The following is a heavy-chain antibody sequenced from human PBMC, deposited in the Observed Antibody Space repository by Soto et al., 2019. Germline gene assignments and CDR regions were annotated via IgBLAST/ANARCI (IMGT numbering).Heavy chain of an antibody. J-gene: IGHJ6*03. D-gene: IGHD3-3*01. Sequence: EVQLLESGGGLVQPGGSLRLSCAASGFTFSSYAMSWVRQAPGKGLEWVSAISGSGGSTYYADSVKGRFTISRDNSKNTLYLQMNSLRAEDTAVYYCAKPYDFWSGKHGANYYMDVWGKGTTVTVSS. CDR1: GFTFSSYA. CDR2: ISGSGGST. CDR3: AKPYDFWSGKHGANYYMDV. V-gene: IGHV3-23*01.